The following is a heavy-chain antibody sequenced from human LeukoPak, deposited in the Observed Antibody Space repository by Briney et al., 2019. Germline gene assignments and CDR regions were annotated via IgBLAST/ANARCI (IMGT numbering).Heavy chain of an antibody. Sequence: PGGSLRLSCAASGFTFSSYGMSWVRQAPGKGLEWVSAISGSGGSTYYADSVKGRFTISRDNSKNTLYLQMNSLRAEDTAVYYCANDPRPSWRRNHWFDPWGQGTLVTASS. D-gene: IGHD1-14*01. V-gene: IGHV3-23*01. J-gene: IGHJ5*02. CDR1: GFTFSSYG. CDR3: ANDPRPSWRRNHWFDP. CDR2: ISGSGGST.